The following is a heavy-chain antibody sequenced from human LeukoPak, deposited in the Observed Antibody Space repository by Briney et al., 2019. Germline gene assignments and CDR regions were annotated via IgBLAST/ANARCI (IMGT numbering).Heavy chain of an antibody. J-gene: IGHJ4*02. CDR1: RFPSSTYT. Sequence: GGSLRLSCIASRFPSSTYTMTWVRQAAGKGPEWVSSISESGGSTYYADSVKGRFTISRDNSMNTLYLQMNSLRAEDTAVYYCGKAPRVTTGYWGQGTVVTVSS. V-gene: IGHV3-23*01. CDR3: GKAPRVTTGY. D-gene: IGHD4-17*01. CDR2: ISESGGST.